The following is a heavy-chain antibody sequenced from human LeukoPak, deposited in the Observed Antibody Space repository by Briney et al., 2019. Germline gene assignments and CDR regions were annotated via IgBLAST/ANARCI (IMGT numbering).Heavy chain of an antibody. J-gene: IGHJ6*02. CDR3: ARTIPAENYYYGMDV. CDR2: ISGSGGST. D-gene: IGHD2-21*01. CDR1: GFTFSSYA. Sequence: PGGSLRLSCAASGFTFSSYAMSWVRQAPGKGLEWVSAISGSGGSTYYADSVKGRFTISRDNSKNTLYLQMNSLRAEDTAVYYCARTIPAENYYYGMDVWGQGTTVTVSS. V-gene: IGHV3-23*01.